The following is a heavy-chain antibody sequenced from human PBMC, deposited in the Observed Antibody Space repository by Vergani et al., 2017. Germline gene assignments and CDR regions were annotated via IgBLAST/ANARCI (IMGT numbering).Heavy chain of an antibody. Sequence: EVQLLESGGGLVQPGGSLRLSCGASGVTFSSYAMTWVRQAPGQGLEWVSAISGSGGTTFYTDSGKGRFTISRDNSKNTLILQMNGLRAEDTAVYYCARDRGCATSSCYFSGAFDYLGLGTLVSVSS. V-gene: IGHV3-23*01. D-gene: IGHD2-2*01. CDR2: ISGSGGTT. CDR3: ARDRGCATSSCYFSGAFDY. CDR1: GVTFSSYA. J-gene: IGHJ4*02.